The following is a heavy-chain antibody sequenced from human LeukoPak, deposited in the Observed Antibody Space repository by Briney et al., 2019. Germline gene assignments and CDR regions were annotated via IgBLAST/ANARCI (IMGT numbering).Heavy chain of an antibody. CDR3: ARDLTSGLDV. J-gene: IGHJ6*04. Sequence: SQTLSLTCTVSGGAISSGDYYWSWIRQPPGKGLEWIGYIYCSGSTYYNPSLKSRVTISVDTSKNQFSLKLSSVTAADTAVYYCARDLTSGLDVWGKGTTVTVSS. D-gene: IGHD1-14*01. CDR2: IYCSGST. V-gene: IGHV4-30-4*01. CDR1: GGAISSGDYY.